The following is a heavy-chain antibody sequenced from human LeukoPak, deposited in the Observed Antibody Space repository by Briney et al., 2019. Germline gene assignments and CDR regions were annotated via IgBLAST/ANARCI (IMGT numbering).Heavy chain of an antibody. CDR2: TYYRSRWYN. J-gene: IGHJ4*02. CDR3: ARVPGIAAAGDRYFDY. CDR1: GDSFSSNSAA. D-gene: IGHD6-13*01. V-gene: IGHV6-1*01. Sequence: SQTLSHTCAISGDSFSSNSAAWNWIRQSPSRGLEWLGRTYYRSRWYNEYALSVKSRITIIPDTSKNHFSLQLNSVTPEDTAVYYCARVPGIAAAGDRYFDYWGQGTLVTVSS.